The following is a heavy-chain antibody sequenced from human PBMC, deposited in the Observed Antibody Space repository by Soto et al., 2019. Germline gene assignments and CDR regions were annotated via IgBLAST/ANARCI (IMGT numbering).Heavy chain of an antibody. V-gene: IGHV3-30-3*01. CDR2: ISYDGDNK. CDR1: GFTFNNYA. CDR3: ARDRDGFAYLPVWPADF. J-gene: IGHJ4*02. D-gene: IGHD3-16*01. Sequence: QVQLVESGGGVVQPGRSLRLSCAASGFTFNNYAMHWVRQAPGKGLEWVAVISYDGDNKYYADSVKGRFTISRDNSKNTLYMQMNSLRSEDTAVYYCARDRDGFAYLPVWPADFWGQGTLVTVSS.